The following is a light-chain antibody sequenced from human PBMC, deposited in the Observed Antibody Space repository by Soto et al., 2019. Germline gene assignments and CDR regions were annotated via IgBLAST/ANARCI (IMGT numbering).Light chain of an antibody. CDR1: QSVTSNY. Sequence: EIVLTQSPGTLSLSPGERATLSCRASQSVTSNYLAWYQQKPGQAPRILIYGASNRATGIPDRISGTGSGTDFPLTITRLEPEDFAVYYCQQYCSSPRTFGQGTKLEIK. J-gene: IGKJ2*02. CDR2: GAS. V-gene: IGKV3-20*01. CDR3: QQYCSSPRT.